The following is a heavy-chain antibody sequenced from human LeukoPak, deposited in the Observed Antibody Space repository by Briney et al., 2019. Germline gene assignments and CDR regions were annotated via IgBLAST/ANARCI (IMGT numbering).Heavy chain of an antibody. CDR2: IYYSGST. Sequence: PSETLSLTCTVSGGSISSYYWSWIRQPPGEGLEWIGYIYYSGSTNYNPSLKSRVTISVDTSKNQFSLKLSSVTAADTAVYYCARAINGGYVGGMDYWGQGTLVTVSS. CDR1: GGSISSYY. J-gene: IGHJ4*02. CDR3: ARAINGGYVGGMDY. V-gene: IGHV4-59*01. D-gene: IGHD5-12*01.